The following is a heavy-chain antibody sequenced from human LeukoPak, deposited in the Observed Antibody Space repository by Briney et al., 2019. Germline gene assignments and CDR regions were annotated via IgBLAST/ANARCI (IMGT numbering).Heavy chain of an antibody. CDR3: GRDYYDSSGDGALDF. D-gene: IGHD3-22*01. CDR2: INPSSGGT. CDR1: GYTFTGYY. Sequence: ASVKVSCKASGYTFTGYYMHWVRQAPGQGPEWMGWINPSSGGTNYAQKFQDRVTMTRDTSISTFYMELSRLRSDDTAVYYCGRDYYDSSGDGALDFWGQGTMVSVSS. V-gene: IGHV1-2*02. J-gene: IGHJ3*01.